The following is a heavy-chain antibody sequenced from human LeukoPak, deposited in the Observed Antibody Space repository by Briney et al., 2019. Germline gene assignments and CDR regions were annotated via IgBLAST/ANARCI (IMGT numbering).Heavy chain of an antibody. V-gene: IGHV1-46*01. CDR3: ARESSIGCFDY. CDR2: INPSGGST. CDR1: GHTFTSYY. J-gene: IGHJ4*02. Sequence: ASVKVSCKASGHTFTSYYMHWGRQAPGHGLEWMGIINPSGGSTSYAQKFQGRVTITRDTSTSTVYMELSSLRSEDTAVYYCARESSIGCFDYWGQGTLVTVSS. D-gene: IGHD6-6*01.